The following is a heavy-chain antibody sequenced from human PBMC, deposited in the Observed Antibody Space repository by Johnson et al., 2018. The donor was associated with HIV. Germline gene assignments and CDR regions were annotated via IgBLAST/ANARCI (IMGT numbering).Heavy chain of an antibody. J-gene: IGHJ3*02. V-gene: IGHV3-48*03. CDR3: ARESTPWGSDYVGYGLDI. CDR2: ISTSGTTI. CDR1: GFTFSNYY. D-gene: IGHD4/OR15-4a*01. Sequence: VQLVESGGGLIQLGGSLRLSCAASGFTFSNYYMNWVRQAPGKGLEWISHISTSGTTIYYADFVKGRFTISRDNSKRSVFLQMNSLRAEDTAVYYCARESTPWGSDYVGYGLDIWGQGTMVTVSS.